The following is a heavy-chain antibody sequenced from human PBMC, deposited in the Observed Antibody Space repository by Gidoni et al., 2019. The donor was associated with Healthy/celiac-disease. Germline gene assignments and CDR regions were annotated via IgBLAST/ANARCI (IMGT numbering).Heavy chain of an antibody. J-gene: IGHJ3*02. CDR2: IDPSDSYT. Sequence: ELQLVQSGAEVTKPGESLRISCMGSGYGFTSYWISWVRQMPGKGLEWMGRIDPSDSYTNSIQSFQGNVTISAEKSISTAYLQWSSLKASDTSMYYCARRVDTGAFDIWGQGTMVTVSS. V-gene: IGHV5-10-1*03. D-gene: IGHD5-18*01. CDR3: ARRVDTGAFDI. CDR1: GYGFTSYW.